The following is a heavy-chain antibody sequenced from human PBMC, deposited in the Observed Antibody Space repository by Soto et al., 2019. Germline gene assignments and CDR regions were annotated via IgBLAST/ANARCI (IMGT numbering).Heavy chain of an antibody. CDR1: GFTFRSFT. CDR2: ISSNSAYI. J-gene: IGHJ5*02. CDR3: TRDASRDSSARGWFDP. V-gene: IGHV3-21*02. D-gene: IGHD6-13*01. Sequence: EVQLVESGGGLVKPGGSLRLSCAASGFTFRSFTMNWVRQAPGKGLEWVSTISSNSAYIYYTDALRGRFPISRDNAKNSLHLQMNSLRAEDTAVYYCTRDASRDSSARGWFDPWGPGTLVTVSS.